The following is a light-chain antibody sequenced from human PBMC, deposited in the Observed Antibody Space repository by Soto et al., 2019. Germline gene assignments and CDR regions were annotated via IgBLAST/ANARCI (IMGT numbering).Light chain of an antibody. CDR1: RDDIGAYDY. CDR3: NSYTTSSTYV. V-gene: IGLV2-14*01. J-gene: IGLJ1*01. CDR2: EVT. Sequence: QSVLTQPASVSGSPGQSITISCAGTRDDIGAYDYVSWYQQHPGSAPKLLVYEVTNRPSGVSDRFSGSKSGNTASLTISGLQAEDEADYYCNSYTTSSTYVFGSGTNVTVL.